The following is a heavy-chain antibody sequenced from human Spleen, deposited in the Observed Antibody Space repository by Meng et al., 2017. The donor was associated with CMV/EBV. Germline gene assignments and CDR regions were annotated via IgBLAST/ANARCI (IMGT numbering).Heavy chain of an antibody. D-gene: IGHD1-7*01. Sequence: QVQLGQYGAEVKKPGSSVKVTCNASGGTFSSYAISWVRQAPGQGLEWMGGIIPIFGTANYAQKFQGRVTITADESTSTAYMELSSLRSEDTAVYYCARRLELYYFDYWGQGTLVTVSS. CDR1: GGTFSSYA. CDR2: IIPIFGTA. V-gene: IGHV1-69*12. CDR3: ARRLELYYFDY. J-gene: IGHJ4*02.